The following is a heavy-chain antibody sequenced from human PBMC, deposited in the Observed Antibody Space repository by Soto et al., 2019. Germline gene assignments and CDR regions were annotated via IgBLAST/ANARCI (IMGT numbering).Heavy chain of an antibody. J-gene: IGHJ5*02. CDR3: AREEICNGVRCSNWFDP. V-gene: IGHV4-4*02. D-gene: IGHD2-15*01. CDR1: VGSVSSPNW. Sequence: SESLSITCGVSVGSVSSPNWWICARQSPGKGLEWIGEVFHTGSANYNPSFKSRVSLSLGRSNNQFSLKLTSVTAADTAVYFCAREEICNGVRCSNWFDPWGRGTLVTVSS. CDR2: VFHTGSA.